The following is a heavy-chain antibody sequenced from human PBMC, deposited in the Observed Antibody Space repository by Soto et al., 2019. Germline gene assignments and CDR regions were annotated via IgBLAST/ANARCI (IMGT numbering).Heavy chain of an antibody. V-gene: IGHV4-59*08. CDR2: MHHSGST. J-gene: IGHJ6*02. Sequence: SETLSLTCTVSGASISSYDWNWIRQSPGKGLEWIGDMHHSGSTSYNPSLKSRVTISVDTSKNQFSLKLSSVTAADTAVYYCARHAMVRGVIKKIKYGMDVWGQGTTVTVSS. CDR1: GASISSYD. CDR3: ARHAMVRGVIKKIKYGMDV. D-gene: IGHD3-10*01.